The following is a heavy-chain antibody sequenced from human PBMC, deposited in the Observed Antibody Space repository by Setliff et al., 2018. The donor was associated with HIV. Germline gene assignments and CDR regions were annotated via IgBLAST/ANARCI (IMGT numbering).Heavy chain of an antibody. J-gene: IGHJ4*02. D-gene: IGHD1-1*01. V-gene: IGHV4-4*02. CDR2: INHSGTT. Sequence: SETLSLTCAVSDASISSTNWWTWIRQPPGKGLEWIGEINHSGTTNYNPSLKSRVIMSIDTSKNQFSLKLTSVTAADTAVYYCATVIGWNDATDCWGQGTLVTVSS. CDR3: ATVIGWNDATDC. CDR1: DASISSTNW.